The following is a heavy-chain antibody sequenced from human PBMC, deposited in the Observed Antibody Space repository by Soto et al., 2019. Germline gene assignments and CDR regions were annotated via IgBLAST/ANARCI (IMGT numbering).Heavy chain of an antibody. D-gene: IGHD5-18*01. CDR1: GGSSINRGYY. CDR3: ARLPSYSYGLYFDY. CDR2: IYYSGST. J-gene: IGHJ4*02. V-gene: IGHV4-39*01. Sequence: SETMSLRCTVSGGSSINRGYYWGWIHQPPGKGLEWIGSIYYSGSTYYNPSLKSRVTISVDTSKNQFSLKLSSVTAADTAVYYCARLPSYSYGLYFDYWGQGTLVTVSS.